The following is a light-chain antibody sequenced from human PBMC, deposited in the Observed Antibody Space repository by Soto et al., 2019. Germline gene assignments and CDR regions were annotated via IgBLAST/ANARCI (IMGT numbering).Light chain of an antibody. CDR3: CSFTTSLTVI. V-gene: IGLV2-14*01. J-gene: IGLJ2*01. CDR1: SNDIGAYQY. CDR2: DVT. Sequence: QSVLTQPASVSASPGQSITISCAGTSNDIGAYQYVSWYQHRPGKAPRLIIYDVTDRPSGVSSRFAGSKSDNSASLTISGLQTDDEADYYCCSFTTSLTVIFGGGTKLTVL.